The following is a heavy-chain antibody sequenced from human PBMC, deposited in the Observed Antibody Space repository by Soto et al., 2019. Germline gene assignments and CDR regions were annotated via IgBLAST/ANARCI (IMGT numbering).Heavy chain of an antibody. CDR2: TYYRSKWYN. CDR1: GDSVSSKSAA. V-gene: IGHV6-1*01. Sequence: SQTLSLPCAISGDSVSSKSAAWNCIRQSPSRGLEWLGRTYYRSKWYNEYAVSVKSRITINPDTSKNQFSLQLNSVTPEDTAVYYCARTTSVFDYWGQGTQVTVSS. D-gene: IGHD1-1*01. J-gene: IGHJ4*02. CDR3: ARTTSVFDY.